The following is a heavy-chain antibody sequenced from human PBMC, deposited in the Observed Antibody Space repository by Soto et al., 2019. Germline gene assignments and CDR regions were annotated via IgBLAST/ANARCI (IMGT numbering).Heavy chain of an antibody. J-gene: IGHJ5*02. CDR3: ARAGTTMVRGVISGWFDP. CDR1: GGSISSYY. D-gene: IGHD3-10*01. V-gene: IGHV4-59*01. CDR2: IYYSGST. Sequence: SETLSLTYTVSGGSISSYYWSWIRQPPGKGLEWIGYIYYSGSTNYNPSLKSRVTISVDTSKNQFSLKLSSVTAADTAVYYCARAGTTMVRGVISGWFDPWGQGTLVTV.